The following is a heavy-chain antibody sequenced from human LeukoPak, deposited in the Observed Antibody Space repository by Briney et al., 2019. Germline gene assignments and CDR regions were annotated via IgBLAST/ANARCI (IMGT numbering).Heavy chain of an antibody. Sequence: GGSLRLSCAASGFTFSIYAMSWVRQAPGKGLEWVAAISSSGGTTYYADSMRGRFSISRDNPKSMLFLEMSSLRADDTAVYYCAKVADRRDYEAYFEYWGHGAQVAVSS. J-gene: IGHJ4*01. CDR2: ISSSGGTT. D-gene: IGHD5-24*01. CDR3: AKVADRRDYEAYFEY. V-gene: IGHV3-23*01. CDR1: GFTFSIYA.